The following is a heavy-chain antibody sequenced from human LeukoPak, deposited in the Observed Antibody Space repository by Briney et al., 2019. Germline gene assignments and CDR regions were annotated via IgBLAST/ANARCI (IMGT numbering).Heavy chain of an antibody. V-gene: IGHV3-7*01. CDR3: ARDLFSCSSTSCYVY. Sequence: GGSLRLSCAASGFTFSSYWMSWVRQAPGKGLEWVANIIQDGSAKYYVDSVKGRFTISRDDAKNSLYLQMNSLRAEDAAVYYCARDLFSCSSTSCYVYWGQGTLVTVSS. CDR1: GFTFSSYW. J-gene: IGHJ4*02. CDR2: IIQDGSAK. D-gene: IGHD2-2*01.